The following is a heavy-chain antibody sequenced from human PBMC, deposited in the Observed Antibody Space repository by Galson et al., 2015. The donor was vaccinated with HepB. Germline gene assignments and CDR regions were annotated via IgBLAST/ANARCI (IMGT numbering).Heavy chain of an antibody. V-gene: IGHV1-8*01. CDR1: GYTFTSYD. CDR3: ARGLRCSGGNCYRGNYYYYMDV. Sequence: SVKVSCKASGYTFTSYDINWVRQATGQGLEWMGWMNPNSGNTGYAQKFQGRVTMTRNTSISTAYMELSSLRSEDTAVYYCARGLRCSGGNCYRGNYYYYMDVWGKGTTVTVSS. CDR2: MNPNSGNT. J-gene: IGHJ6*03. D-gene: IGHD2-15*01.